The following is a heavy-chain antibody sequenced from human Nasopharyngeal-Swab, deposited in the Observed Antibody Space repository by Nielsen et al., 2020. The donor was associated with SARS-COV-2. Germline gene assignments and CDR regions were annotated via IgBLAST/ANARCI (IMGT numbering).Heavy chain of an antibody. Sequence: ASVKVSCKASGYTFTSYGISWVRQATGQGLEWMGWISAYNGNTNYTQKLQGRVTMTTDTSTSTAYMELRSLRSDDTAVYYCARVGPDIVVVVAAATDYWGQGTLVTVSS. V-gene: IGHV1-18*01. CDR1: GYTFTSYG. D-gene: IGHD2-15*01. CDR3: ARVGPDIVVVVAAATDY. J-gene: IGHJ4*02. CDR2: ISAYNGNT.